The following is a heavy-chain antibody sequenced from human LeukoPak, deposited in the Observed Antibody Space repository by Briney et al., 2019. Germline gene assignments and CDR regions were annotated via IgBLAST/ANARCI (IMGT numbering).Heavy chain of an antibody. D-gene: IGHD3-3*01. CDR2: IIPIFGTA. CDR1: GGTFSSYA. CDR3: AGQYYDFWSGPNPWFDP. Sequence: SVKVSCKASGGTFSSYAISWVRQAPGQGLEWMGGIIPIFGTANYAQKFQGRVTITADESTSTAYMELSSLRSEDTAVYYCAGQYYDFWSGPNPWFDPWGQGTLVTVSS. V-gene: IGHV1-69*13. J-gene: IGHJ5*02.